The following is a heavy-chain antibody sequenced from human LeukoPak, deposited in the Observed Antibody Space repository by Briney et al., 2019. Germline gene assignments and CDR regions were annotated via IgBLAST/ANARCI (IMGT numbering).Heavy chain of an antibody. Sequence: PGGSLRLSCAASGFTFSSYGMHWVRQAPGKGLEWVAIIWYDGSNKYYADSVKGRFTISRDNSKNTLYLQMNSLRTEDTAVYYCAREGKENGDYGTFDYWGQGTLVTVSS. CDR2: IWYDGSNK. J-gene: IGHJ4*02. CDR3: AREGKENGDYGTFDY. D-gene: IGHD4-17*01. CDR1: GFTFSSYG. V-gene: IGHV3-30*02.